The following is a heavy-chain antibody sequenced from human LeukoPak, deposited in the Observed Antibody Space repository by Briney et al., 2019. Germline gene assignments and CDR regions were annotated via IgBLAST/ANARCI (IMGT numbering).Heavy chain of an antibody. J-gene: IGHJ4*02. CDR2: ISGSGGST. Sequence: GGSLRLSCAASGFTFSSYAMSWVRQAPGKGLEWVSAISGSGGSTYYADSVKGRFTISRDNSENTLYLQMNSLRAEDTAVYYCAKASMVRGVIDMIFDYWGQGTLVTVSS. CDR1: GFTFSSYA. CDR3: AKASMVRGVIDMIFDY. D-gene: IGHD3-10*01. V-gene: IGHV3-23*01.